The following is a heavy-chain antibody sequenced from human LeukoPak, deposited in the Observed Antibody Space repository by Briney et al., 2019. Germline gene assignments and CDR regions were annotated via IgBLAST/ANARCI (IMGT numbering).Heavy chain of an antibody. J-gene: IGHJ4*02. D-gene: IGHD3-10*01. CDR3: ARHTISDY. V-gene: IGHV5-10-1*01. CDR2: IDPXXXYT. CDR1: GXXXXXXX. Sequence: GESLRISCKGXGXXXXXXXXXXXXXXPGKXLEWMGRIDPXXXYTNYNPSFQGHVTISADKSISTAYLQWSSLMASXXAMYYCARHTISDYWGQGTQVTVSS.